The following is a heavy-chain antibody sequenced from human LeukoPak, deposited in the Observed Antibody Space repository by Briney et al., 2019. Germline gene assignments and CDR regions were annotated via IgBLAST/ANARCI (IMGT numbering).Heavy chain of an antibody. V-gene: IGHV3-48*03. CDR1: GFTFSSYE. J-gene: IGHJ6*02. D-gene: IGHD3-22*01. CDR3: ARDEKITMTFKYYYYGMDV. Sequence: GGSLRLSCAASGFTFSSYEMNWVRQDPGKGLEWVSYISSSGSTIYYADSVKGRFTISRDNAKNSLYLQMNSLRAEDTAVYYCARDEKITMTFKYYYYGMDVWGQGTTVTVSS. CDR2: ISSSGSTI.